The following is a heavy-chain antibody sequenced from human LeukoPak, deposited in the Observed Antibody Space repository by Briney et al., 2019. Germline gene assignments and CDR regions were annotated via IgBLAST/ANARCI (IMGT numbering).Heavy chain of an antibody. J-gene: IGHJ4*02. V-gene: IGHV4-39*07. CDR2: IYYSGST. CDR3: ARAWLYSSSSSDY. Sequence: SETLSLTCTVSGGSISSSSYYWGWIRQPPGTGLEWIGSIYYSGSTYYNPSLKSRVTISVDTSKNQFSLKLSSVTAADTAVYYCARAWLYSSSSSDYWGQGTLVTVSS. D-gene: IGHD6-6*01. CDR1: GGSISSSSYY.